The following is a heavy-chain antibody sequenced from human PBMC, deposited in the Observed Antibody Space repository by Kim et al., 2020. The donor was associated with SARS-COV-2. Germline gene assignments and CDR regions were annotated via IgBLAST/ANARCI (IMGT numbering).Heavy chain of an antibody. CDR1: GYTFTSYA. D-gene: IGHD2-2*01. CDR2: INAGNGNT. V-gene: IGHV1-3*01. Sequence: ASVKVSCKASGYTFTSYAMHWVRQAPGQRLEWMGWINAGNGNTKYSQKFQGRVTITRDTSASTAYMELSSLRSEDTAVYYCARVDCSSTSCSPVPYYYYYGMDVWGQGTTVTVSS. CDR3: ARVDCSSTSCSPVPYYYYYGMDV. J-gene: IGHJ6*02.